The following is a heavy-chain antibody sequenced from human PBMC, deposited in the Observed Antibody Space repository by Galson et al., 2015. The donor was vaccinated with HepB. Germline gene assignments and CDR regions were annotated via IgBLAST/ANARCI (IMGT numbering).Heavy chain of an antibody. Sequence: SLRLSCAASGFTVSSNYMSWVRQAPGKGLEWVSVIYSGGSTYYADSVKGRFTISRDNSKNTLYLQMNSLRAEDTAVYYCARERPAGYFDYWGQGTLVTVSS. D-gene: IGHD2-2*01. CDR1: GFTVSSNY. CDR3: ARERPAGYFDY. J-gene: IGHJ4*02. V-gene: IGHV3-66*02. CDR2: IYSGGST.